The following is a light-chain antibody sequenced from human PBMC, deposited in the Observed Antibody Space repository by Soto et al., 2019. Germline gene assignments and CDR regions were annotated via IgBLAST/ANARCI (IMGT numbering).Light chain of an antibody. CDR2: EVN. CDR1: TSDVGGYDY. Sequence: QSALTQPASVSGSPGQSITISCTGTTSDVGGYDYVSWYQQHPDKAPKLMIYEVNNRPSGVSFRFSGSKSGNTASLTISGLQAEDESDYYCGSYSSTDTPFVFGTGTKVTVL. J-gene: IGLJ1*01. CDR3: GSYSSTDTPFV. V-gene: IGLV2-14*01.